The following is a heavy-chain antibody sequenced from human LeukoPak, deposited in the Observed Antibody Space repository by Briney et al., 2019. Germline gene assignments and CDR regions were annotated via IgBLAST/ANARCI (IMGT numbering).Heavy chain of an antibody. Sequence: SETLSLTCTVSGGSISSYYWSWIRQPPGKGLEWIGYTYYSGSTNYNPSLKSRVTISVDTSKNQFSLKLSSVTAADTAVYYCARAVRGSYNYFDYWGQGTLVTVSS. CDR1: GGSISSYY. J-gene: IGHJ4*02. V-gene: IGHV4-59*01. CDR2: TYYSGST. D-gene: IGHD1-26*01. CDR3: ARAVRGSYNYFDY.